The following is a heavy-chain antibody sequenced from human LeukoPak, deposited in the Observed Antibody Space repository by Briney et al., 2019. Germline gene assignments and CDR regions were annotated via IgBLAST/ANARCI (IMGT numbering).Heavy chain of an antibody. CDR1: GYTFNSYG. V-gene: IGHV1-18*04. D-gene: IGHD2-2*01. CDR2: ISAYNGNT. Sequence: ASVKVSCKASGYTFNSYGISWVRQAPGQGLEWMGWISAYNGNTNYAQKLQGRVTMTTDTSTSTAYMELRSLRSDDTAVYYCASGRVYCSSTSCYEGGDAFDIWGHGTMVTVSS. J-gene: IGHJ3*02. CDR3: ASGRVYCSSTSCYEGGDAFDI.